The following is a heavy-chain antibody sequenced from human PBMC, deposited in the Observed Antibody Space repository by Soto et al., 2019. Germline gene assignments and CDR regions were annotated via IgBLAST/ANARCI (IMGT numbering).Heavy chain of an antibody. CDR2: ISGSGGST. J-gene: IGHJ4*02. CDR1: GFPFSRYA. Sequence: PGGSGRLSGAACGFPFSRYAMSEVGQAPVKGLEWVSAISGSGGSTYYADSVKGRFTISRDNSKNTLYLQMNSLRAEDTAVYYCAKERYYDFWSGHLDYWGQGTLVTVSS. D-gene: IGHD3-3*01. V-gene: IGHV3-23*01. CDR3: AKERYYDFWSGHLDY.